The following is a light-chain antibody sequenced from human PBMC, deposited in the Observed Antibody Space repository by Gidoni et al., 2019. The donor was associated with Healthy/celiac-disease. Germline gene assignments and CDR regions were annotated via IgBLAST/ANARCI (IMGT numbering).Light chain of an antibody. V-gene: IGKV1-39*01. Sequence: DIKMTQSPSSLSASVGARVTITCRASQSIRSYLNWYQQKPGKAPKLLISAASSLQSGVPSRFRGSGSGTDFTLTIRSLQPEAFATYSCQQSYSTPRTFGPGTKVDIK. CDR3: QQSYSTPRT. J-gene: IGKJ3*01. CDR2: AAS. CDR1: QSIRSY.